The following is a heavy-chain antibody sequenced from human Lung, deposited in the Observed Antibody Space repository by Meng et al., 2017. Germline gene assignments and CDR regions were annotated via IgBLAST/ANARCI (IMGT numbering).Heavy chain of an antibody. CDR3: VISSHN. Sequence: QLHLQESGSGLVKPSETLSLTCTISGGSITRTSSYWGWVRQPPGKGLEWIGSIYYRGSTNYNPSLKSRISMSVDMSKNQFSLKVNSVTAADTAIYYCVISSHNWGQGTLVTVSS. J-gene: IGHJ4*02. V-gene: IGHV4-39*07. D-gene: IGHD3-3*02. CDR1: GGSITRTSSY. CDR2: IYYRGST.